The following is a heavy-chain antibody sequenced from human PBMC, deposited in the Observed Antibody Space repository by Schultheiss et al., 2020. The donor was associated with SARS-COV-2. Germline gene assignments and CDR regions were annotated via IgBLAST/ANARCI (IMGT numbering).Heavy chain of an antibody. CDR3: ARGGALLWFGELSSGMDV. V-gene: IGHV3-30*07. D-gene: IGHD3-10*01. Sequence: GESLKISCAASGFTFSSYAMHWVRQAPGKGLEWVAVISFDGTNKYYADSVKGRFTISRDNAKNSLYLQMNSLRAEDTAVYYCARGGALLWFGELSSGMDVWGQGTTVTVSS. CDR2: ISFDGTNK. J-gene: IGHJ6*02. CDR1: GFTFSSYA.